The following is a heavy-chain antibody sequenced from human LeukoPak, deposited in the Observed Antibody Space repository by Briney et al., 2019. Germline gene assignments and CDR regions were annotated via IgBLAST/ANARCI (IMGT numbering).Heavy chain of an antibody. CDR3: AKDHTARELKD. CDR1: GFVFSAYG. J-gene: IGHJ4*02. Sequence: GGSLRLSCAASGFVFSAYGMHWVRQAPGKGLEWVAVIAYDGRYRYYADSVKGRITVSRDNSKNTVSLQMKGLRVEDTAVYYCAKDHTARELKDWGQGTLVIVSS. CDR2: IAYDGRYR. D-gene: IGHD3-10*01. V-gene: IGHV3-30*18.